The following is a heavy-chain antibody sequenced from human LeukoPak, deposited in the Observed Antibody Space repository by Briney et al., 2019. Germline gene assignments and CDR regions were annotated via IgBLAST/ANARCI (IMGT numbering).Heavy chain of an antibody. CDR1: GFTFSSYE. J-gene: IGHJ4*02. Sequence: GGSLRLSCAASGFTFSSYEMNWVRQAPGKGLEWVSAISGSGGSTYYADSVKGRFTISRDNSKNTLYLQMNSLRAEDTAVYYCAKDPQGLVGATRGYYFDYWGQGTLVTVSS. CDR3: AKDPQGLVGATRGYYFDY. CDR2: ISGSGGST. V-gene: IGHV3-23*01. D-gene: IGHD1-26*01.